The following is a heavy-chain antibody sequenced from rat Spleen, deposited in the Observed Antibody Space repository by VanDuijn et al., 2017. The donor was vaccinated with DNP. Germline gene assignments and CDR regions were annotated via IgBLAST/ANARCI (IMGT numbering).Heavy chain of an antibody. CDR3: VRPDVYYGLEDWSAN. D-gene: IGHD1-6*01. CDR1: GFTFTDFY. Sequence: EVQLVESGGGLVQPGGSMKLSCAVSGFTFTDFYMAWVRQAPKKGLEWVASVSHEGSSTYYEDSVKGRFTISRDNAKSTVYLEMDSLRSEDTAIYYCVRPDVYYGLEDWSANWGQGTLVTVSS. CDR2: VSHEGSST. V-gene: IGHV5-22*01. J-gene: IGHJ3*01.